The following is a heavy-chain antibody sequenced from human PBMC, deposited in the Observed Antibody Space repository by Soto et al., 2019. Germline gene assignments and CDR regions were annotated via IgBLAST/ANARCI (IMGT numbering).Heavy chain of an antibody. CDR1: GFTFSSYA. J-gene: IGHJ5*02. V-gene: IGHV3-23*01. CDR2: VNDSGDRT. D-gene: IGHD6-19*01. CDR3: VRDPQSSGWSYNWYDP. Sequence: PGGSLRLSCAASGFTFSSYAMSWVRQSPGEGLEWVSSVNDSGDRTYYADSVKGRFTISRDNSKNTLCLQMNTLRAEDTALYYCVRDPQSSGWSYNWYDPWGQGTRVTVS.